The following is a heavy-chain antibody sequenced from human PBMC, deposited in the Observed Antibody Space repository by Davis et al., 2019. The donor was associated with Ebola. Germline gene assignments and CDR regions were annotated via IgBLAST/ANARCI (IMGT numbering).Heavy chain of an antibody. J-gene: IGHJ4*02. CDR1: GFTFSGSA. D-gene: IGHD2/OR15-2a*01. CDR3: VKYFNYAFEW. CDR2: ISRGGKTI. Sequence: GGSLRLSCAASGFTFSGSAMNWVRQAPGKGLEWISYISRGGKTIYYADSVKGRFTLSRDNAKDSLHLQMNSLRAEDTAVYFCVKYFNYAFEWWGRGTLVTVSS. V-gene: IGHV3-48*03.